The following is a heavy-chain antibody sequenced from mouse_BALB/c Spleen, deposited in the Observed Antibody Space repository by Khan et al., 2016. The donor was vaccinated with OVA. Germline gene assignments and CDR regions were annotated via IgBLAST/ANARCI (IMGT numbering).Heavy chain of an antibody. CDR3: GRGGAAYYRNDGGAMEY. Sequence: QIQLVQSGPELKKPGETVRISCKASGYTFTTAGIQWVQKMPGKGLKWIGWINTHSGVPKYAEDFKGRFAFSLEISVNTAYLQLTNLKTEDTATYFCGRGGAAYYRNDGGAMEYWGQGTSVTVSS. CDR1: GYTFTTAG. V-gene: IGHV9-4*02. D-gene: IGHD2-14*01. CDR2: INTHSGVP. J-gene: IGHJ4*01.